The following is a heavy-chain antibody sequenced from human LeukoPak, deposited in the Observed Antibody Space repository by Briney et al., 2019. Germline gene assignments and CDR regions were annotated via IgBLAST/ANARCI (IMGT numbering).Heavy chain of an antibody. CDR2: ISAYNGNT. J-gene: IGHJ6*02. Sequence: GASVKVSCKASGYTFTSYGISWVRQAPGQGLEWMGWISAYNGNTNYAQKLQGRVTMTTDTSTSTAYMELRSLRSDDTAVYYCAKGRRRFHQEYYYYGKDVWGQGTTVTVSS. CDR3: AKGRRRFHQEYYYYGKDV. V-gene: IGHV1-18*01. CDR1: GYTFTSYG. D-gene: IGHD5-12*01.